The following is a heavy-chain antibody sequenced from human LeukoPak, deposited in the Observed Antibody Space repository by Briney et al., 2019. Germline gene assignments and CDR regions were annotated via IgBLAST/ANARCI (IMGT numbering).Heavy chain of an antibody. CDR2: ISYDGSNK. CDR1: GFTFSSYG. Sequence: QPGRSLRLSCAASGFTFSSYGMHWVRQAPGKGLEWVAVISYDGSNKYYADSVKGRFTISRDNSKNTLYLQMNSLRAEDTAVYYCAKDSSGWYRDAFGIWGQGTMVTVSS. D-gene: IGHD6-19*01. CDR3: AKDSSGWYRDAFGI. J-gene: IGHJ3*02. V-gene: IGHV3-30*18.